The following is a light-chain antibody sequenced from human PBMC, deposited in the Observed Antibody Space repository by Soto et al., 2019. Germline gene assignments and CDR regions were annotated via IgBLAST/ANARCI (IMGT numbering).Light chain of an antibody. Sequence: DIQMTQSPSTLSASVGDRVAITCRASQNIGDLLAWYQLKPGEAPKLLIYKASYLETGVPSRFSGSGSGTEFTFTISSLQPGDLATYYCQPYNNWPLTFGGGTKVESK. CDR2: KAS. J-gene: IGKJ4*01. V-gene: IGKV1-5*03. CDR1: QNIGDL. CDR3: QPYNNWPLT.